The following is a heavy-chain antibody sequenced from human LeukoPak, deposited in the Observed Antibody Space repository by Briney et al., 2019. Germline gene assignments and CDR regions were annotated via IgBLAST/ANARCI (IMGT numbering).Heavy chain of an antibody. Sequence: ASVKVSCKTSGYTFTGYYIHWVRQAPGQGLEWMGRINPNGGGTNSAQKFQGRVAMTRDTSISTAYMELYRLRFDDTAVYYCARAKGAVDHNWFDPWGQGTLVTVSS. CDR3: ARAKGAVDHNWFDP. V-gene: IGHV1-2*06. J-gene: IGHJ5*02. CDR1: GYTFTGYY. CDR2: INPNGGGT. D-gene: IGHD6-19*01.